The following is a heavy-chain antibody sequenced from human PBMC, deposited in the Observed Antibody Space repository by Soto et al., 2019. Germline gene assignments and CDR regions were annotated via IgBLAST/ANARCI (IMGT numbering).Heavy chain of an antibody. Sequence: QVQLQESGPGLVKPSQTLSLTCTVSGGSISSGGYYWSWIRQHPGKGLEWIGYIYYSGSTYYNPFLKSRVTISIDTAKNPSPLKLSSVPAAYTAVYYCARAPGECSSTCCLKGTILSWRQGTLVTVSS. J-gene: IGHJ5*02. CDR2: IYYSGST. CDR1: GGSISSGGYY. CDR3: ARAPGECSSTCCLKGTILS. D-gene: IGHD2-2*01. V-gene: IGHV4-31*03.